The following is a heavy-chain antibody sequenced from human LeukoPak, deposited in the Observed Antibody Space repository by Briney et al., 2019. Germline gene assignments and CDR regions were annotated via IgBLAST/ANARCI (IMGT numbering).Heavy chain of an antibody. CDR3: ARDWVAGPDAFDI. CDR1: GGSISNYY. J-gene: IGHJ3*02. D-gene: IGHD2-15*01. Sequence: SETLSLTCTVSGGSISNYYWMWIRQTPGKGLEWIGYIYYSGSTNYNPSLKSRVTISVDTSKNQFSLKLSSVTAADTAVYYCARDWVAGPDAFDIWGQGTMVTVSS. CDR2: IYYSGST. V-gene: IGHV4-59*12.